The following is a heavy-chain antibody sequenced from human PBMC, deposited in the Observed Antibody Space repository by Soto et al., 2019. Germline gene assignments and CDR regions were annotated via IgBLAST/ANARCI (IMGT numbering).Heavy chain of an antibody. J-gene: IGHJ3*02. D-gene: IGHD3-22*01. V-gene: IGHV4-31*03. Sequence: QVQLQESGPGLVKPSQTLSLTCTVSGGSISSGGYYWSWIRQHPGKGLEWIGYIYYSGSTYYNPSLKSRVTISVDTSKNQFSLTLSSVTAADTAVYYCARTSGYVSYDDRRNDAFDIWGQGTMVTVSS. CDR3: ARTSGYVSYDDRRNDAFDI. CDR1: GGSISSGGYY. CDR2: IYYSGST.